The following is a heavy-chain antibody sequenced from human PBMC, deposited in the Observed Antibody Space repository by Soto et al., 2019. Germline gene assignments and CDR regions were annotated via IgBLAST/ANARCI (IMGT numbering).Heavy chain of an antibody. D-gene: IGHD3-3*01. CDR1: GFTFSGSA. V-gene: IGHV3-73*01. CDR3: TRVRGYDFWSGYPRPYYGMDV. J-gene: IGHJ6*02. Sequence: HPGGSLRLSCAASGFTFSGSAMHWVRQASGKGLEWVGRIRSKANSYATAYAASVKGRFTISRDDSKNTAYLQMNSLKTEDTAVYYCTRVRGYDFWSGYPRPYYGMDVWGQGTTVTVSS. CDR2: IRSKANSYAT.